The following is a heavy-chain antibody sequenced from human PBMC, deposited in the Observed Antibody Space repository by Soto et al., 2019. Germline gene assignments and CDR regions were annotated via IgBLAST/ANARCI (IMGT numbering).Heavy chain of an antibody. D-gene: IGHD3-3*01. CDR3: ARAVLDGYDFWSGPLTGNWLDP. CDR2: IYYSGST. V-gene: IGHV4-39*01. Sequence: SETLSLTCTVSGGSISSSSYYWGWIRQPPGKGLEWIGSIYYSGSTYYNPSLKSRVTISVDTSKNQFSLKLSSVTAADTAVYYCARAVLDGYDFWSGPLTGNWLDPWGQGTLVTVSS. J-gene: IGHJ5*02. CDR1: GGSISSSSYY.